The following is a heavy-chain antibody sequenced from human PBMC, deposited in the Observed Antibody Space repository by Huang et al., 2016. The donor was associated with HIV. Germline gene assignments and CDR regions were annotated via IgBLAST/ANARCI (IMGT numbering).Heavy chain of an antibody. J-gene: IGHJ4*02. CDR1: GYTFTDSN. V-gene: IGHV1-2*02. CDR3: ARDWSFGSSTSPAD. CDR2: SNPKGGGN. D-gene: IGHD6-6*01. Sequence: QVQLVQSGAEVKNPGASVRVSCKASGYTFTDSNIHWGRQATGQGLGGRGWSNPKGGGNIYAQRVQGRVTMTRDTTISTVHMDLRRIQSDDTAVYFCARDWSFGSSTSPADWGQGTLVTVSS.